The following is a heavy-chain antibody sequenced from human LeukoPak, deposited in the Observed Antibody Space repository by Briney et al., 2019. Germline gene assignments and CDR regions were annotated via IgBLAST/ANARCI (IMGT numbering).Heavy chain of an antibody. D-gene: IGHD3-10*01. Sequence: GGSLRLSCAASGFTFSSYSMNWVRQAPGKGLEWVSSISSSSSYIYYADSVKGRFTISRDNAKNSLYLQMNSLRAEDTAVYYCVRDYTYYYGSGSYSDYWGQGTLVTVSS. V-gene: IGHV3-21*01. J-gene: IGHJ4*02. CDR3: VRDYTYYYGSGSYSDY. CDR1: GFTFSSYS. CDR2: ISSSSSYI.